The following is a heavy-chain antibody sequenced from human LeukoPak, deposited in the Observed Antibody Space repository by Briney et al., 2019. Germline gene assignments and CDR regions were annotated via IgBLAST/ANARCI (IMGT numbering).Heavy chain of an antibody. CDR1: GFTFSSYE. CDR2: ISSSGSTI. V-gene: IGHV3-48*03. Sequence: GGSLRLSCAPSGFTFSSYEMNWVRQAPGKGREWVSYISSSGSTIYYADSVKGRFTISRDNDKNTLYLQMNSLRAEDTAVYYCAREYYYGSGSFDYWGQGTLVTVSS. CDR3: AREYYYGSGSFDY. J-gene: IGHJ4*02. D-gene: IGHD3-10*01.